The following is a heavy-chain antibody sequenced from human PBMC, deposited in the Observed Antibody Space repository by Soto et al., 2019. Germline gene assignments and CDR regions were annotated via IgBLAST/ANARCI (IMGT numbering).Heavy chain of an antibody. J-gene: IGHJ4*02. CDR2: LKGKNEGGTT. V-gene: IGHV3-15*07. Sequence: EVQLVESGGGLVKPGGSLRLSCAASGFTSTNAWMNWVRQAPGQGLEWVGRLKGKNEGGTTDYAAPVNGRFIISRDDAKNTLYLQMTRLKTADTAVYYCTTRWREPFDYGGQGALVTVSS. CDR3: TTRWREPFDY. D-gene: IGHD2-15*01. CDR1: GFTSTNAW.